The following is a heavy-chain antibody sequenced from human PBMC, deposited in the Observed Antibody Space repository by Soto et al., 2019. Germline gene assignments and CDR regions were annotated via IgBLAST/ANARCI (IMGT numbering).Heavy chain of an antibody. CDR3: ARNGWYSLDL. CDR1: GDSISNDNW. V-gene: IGHV4-4*02. D-gene: IGHD6-19*01. J-gene: IGHJ3*01. Sequence: QVQLQESGPGLVKPSGTLSLTCAVSGDSISNDNWWSWVRQPPGKGLEWIGEIYHSGATNYNPSLTSQVTISVDRSKYQFSLVLTFMTAGNTAVYFCARNGWYSLDLWGQGAMVTVSS. CDR2: IYHSGAT.